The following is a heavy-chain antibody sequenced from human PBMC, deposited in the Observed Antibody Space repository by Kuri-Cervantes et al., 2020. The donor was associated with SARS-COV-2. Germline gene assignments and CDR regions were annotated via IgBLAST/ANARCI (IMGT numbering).Heavy chain of an antibody. CDR2: ITISSHIK. D-gene: IGHD5-18*01. J-gene: IGHJ5*02. Sequence: GESLKISCAASGFTFSGYSMYWLRQAPGKGLEWVSYITISSHIKHYADFVGGLFTITRDNAQNSLLLQMDSLSVEDTATYFCGRDVPPPLDTVDLWGQGTLVTVSS. CDR1: GFTFSGYS. V-gene: IGHV3-48*01. CDR3: GRDVPPPLDTVDL.